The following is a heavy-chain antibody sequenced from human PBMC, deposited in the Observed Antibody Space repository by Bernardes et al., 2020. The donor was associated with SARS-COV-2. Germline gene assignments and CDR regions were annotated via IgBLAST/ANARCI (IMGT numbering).Heavy chain of an antibody. J-gene: IGHJ4*02. D-gene: IGHD3-16*01. V-gene: IGHV3-74*01. CDR3: ARDFGGPVDH. CDR1: GFSVSSYW. Sequence: GSLRLSCAASGFSVSSYWMHWVRQAPGKGLVWVSRMNIDGSRTDYADSVRGRFTIIRDNAQNTLYLQMTSLRIEDTAVYYCARDFGGPVDHWGQGTLVTVSS. CDR2: MNIDGSRT.